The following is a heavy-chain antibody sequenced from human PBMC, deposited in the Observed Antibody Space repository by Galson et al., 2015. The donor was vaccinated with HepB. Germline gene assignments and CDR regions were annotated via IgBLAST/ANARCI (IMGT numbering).Heavy chain of an antibody. D-gene: IGHD4/OR15-4a*01. CDR2: ISAYGGNT. CDR3: ARDRDYRFDF. CDR1: GYTFTSNG. V-gene: IGHV1-18*04. Sequence: SCKASGYTFTSNGISWVRQTPRQGLEWLGWISAYGGNTKCAHKHQGRITLTRDTSTSTAYLELRSLRSDDTAVYYCARDRDYRFDFWGQGTLVTVSS. J-gene: IGHJ4*02.